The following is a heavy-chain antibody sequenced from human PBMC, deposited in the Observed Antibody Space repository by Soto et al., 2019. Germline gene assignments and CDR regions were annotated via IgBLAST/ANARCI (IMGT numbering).Heavy chain of an antibody. D-gene: IGHD3-16*01. Sequence: GSGPTLVNPTQTLALTCTFSGFSLSTSGVGVGWIRQPPGKALECLALIYWDDDKRYSPSLQSRLSITKDTSKNQVVLTMTNVDPVDTATHYCAHIPNYYQYDWFDPWGQGTLVTVSS. J-gene: IGHJ5*02. CDR1: GFSLSTSGVG. V-gene: IGHV2-5*02. CDR2: IYWDDDK. CDR3: AHIPNYYQYDWFDP.